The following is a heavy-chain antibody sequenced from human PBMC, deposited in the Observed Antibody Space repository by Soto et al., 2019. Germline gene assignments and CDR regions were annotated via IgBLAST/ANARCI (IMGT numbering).Heavy chain of an antibody. CDR2: IYYSGNT. V-gene: IGHV4-59*01. CDR1: GGSLSNYY. CDR3: AREYQLHYALDA. J-gene: IGHJ6*02. Sequence: SETLSLTCTVSGGSLSNYYWTWIRQPPGKGPEWIGYIYYSGNTNYNPSLKSRVTISLDTSKNQFSLNLNSVTAADTAVYFCAREYQLHYALDAWGRGTTVTVSS. D-gene: IGHD2-2*01.